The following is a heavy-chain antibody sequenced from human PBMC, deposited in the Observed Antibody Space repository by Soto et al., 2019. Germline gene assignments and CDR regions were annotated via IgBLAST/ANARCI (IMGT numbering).Heavy chain of an antibody. J-gene: IGHJ4*02. CDR2: IRTISSAI. V-gene: IGHV3-48*02. D-gene: IGHD2-15*01. CDR3: ARETPAFDS. CDR1: GFTFSDYP. Sequence: QLVKSGGGLVQPGGSLRLSCAASGFTFSDYPMNWVRQAPGKGLEWVSSIRTISSAIYFADSVRGRFTISRDNARNSLYLQMTSLRDEDTAVYYCARETPAFDSWGQGTLVTVSS.